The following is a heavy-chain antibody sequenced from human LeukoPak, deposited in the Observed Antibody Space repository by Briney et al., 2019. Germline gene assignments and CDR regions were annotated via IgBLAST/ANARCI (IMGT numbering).Heavy chain of an antibody. D-gene: IGHD6-19*01. CDR1: GFTFSSYW. V-gene: IGHV3-74*01. CDR3: ARGLDSSGWDFDY. J-gene: IGHJ4*02. CDR2: INSDGSST. Sequence: PGGSLRLSCAASGFTFSSYWMHWVRQAPGKGLVWVSRINSDGSSTNFADSVKGRFTISRDNAKNTLYLQMNSLRAEDTAVYYCARGLDSSGWDFDYWGQGTLVTVSS.